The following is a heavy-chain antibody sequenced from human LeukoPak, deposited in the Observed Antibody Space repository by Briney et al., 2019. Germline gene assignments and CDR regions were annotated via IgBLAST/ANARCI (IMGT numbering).Heavy chain of an antibody. Sequence: GGSLRLSCAASGFTFSSYAMHWVRQAPGKGLEWVAVIPYDGSNKYYADSVKGRFTISRDNSKNTLYLQMNSLRAGDTAVYYCARGTRATGEGYYFDYWGQGTLVTVSS. CDR1: GFTFSSYA. V-gene: IGHV3-30-3*01. J-gene: IGHJ4*02. CDR3: ARGTRATGEGYYFDY. CDR2: IPYDGSNK. D-gene: IGHD4-17*01.